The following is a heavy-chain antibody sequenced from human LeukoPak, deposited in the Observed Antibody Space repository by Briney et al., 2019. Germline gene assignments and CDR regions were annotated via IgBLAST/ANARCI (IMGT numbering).Heavy chain of an antibody. J-gene: IGHJ4*02. CDR1: GGSISSYY. CDR3: ARDRDNWND. Sequence: SQTLSLTCTVSGGSISSYYWSWIRQPPGKGLEWIGYIYYSGSTNYNPSLKSRVTISVDTSKNQFSLKLSSVTAADTAVYYCARDRDNWNDWGQGTLVTVSS. V-gene: IGHV4-59*01. CDR2: IYYSGST. D-gene: IGHD1-20*01.